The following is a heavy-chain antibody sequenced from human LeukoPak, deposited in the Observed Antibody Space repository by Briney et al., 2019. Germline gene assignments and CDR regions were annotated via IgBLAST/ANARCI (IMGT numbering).Heavy chain of an antibody. D-gene: IGHD2-21*02. CDR2: ISSSSSTI. J-gene: IGHJ4*02. CDR3: ARDSGDWGEYY. Sequence: GGSLRLSCAASGFTFSSYSMNWVRQAPGKGLEWVSYISSSSSTIYYADSVKGRFTISRGNAKNSLYLQMNSLRAEDTAVYYCARDSGDWGEYYWGQGTLVTVSS. CDR1: GFTFSSYS. V-gene: IGHV3-48*01.